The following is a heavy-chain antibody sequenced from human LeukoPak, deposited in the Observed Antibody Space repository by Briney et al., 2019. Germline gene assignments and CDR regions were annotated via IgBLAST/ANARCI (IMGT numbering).Heavy chain of an antibody. CDR2: IYHSGST. D-gene: IGHD2-21*02. Sequence: SGTLSLTCAVSGGSISSSNWWSWVRQPPGKGLEWIGEIYHSGSTNYNPSLKSRVTISVDKSKNQFSLKISSVTAADTAVYYCAVYCGGDCYSGVNNWFDPWGQGTLVTVSS. V-gene: IGHV4-4*02. J-gene: IGHJ5*02. CDR3: AVYCGGDCYSGVNNWFDP. CDR1: GGSISSSNW.